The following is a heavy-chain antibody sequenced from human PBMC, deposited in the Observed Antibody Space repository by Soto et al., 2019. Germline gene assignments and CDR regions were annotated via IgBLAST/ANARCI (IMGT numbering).Heavy chain of an antibody. D-gene: IGHD6-13*01. J-gene: IGHJ4*02. CDR1: GFSFSSYA. V-gene: IGHV3-30-3*01. Sequence: VQLVESGGGLVQPGGSLRLSCAASGFSFSSYAMHWVRQAPGKGLEWVAVISYDGSNKYYADSVKGRFTISRDNSKNTLYLQMNSLRAEDTAVYYCAREEEGYSSSWYIGYWGQGTLVTVSS. CDR3: AREEEGYSSSWYIGY. CDR2: ISYDGSNK.